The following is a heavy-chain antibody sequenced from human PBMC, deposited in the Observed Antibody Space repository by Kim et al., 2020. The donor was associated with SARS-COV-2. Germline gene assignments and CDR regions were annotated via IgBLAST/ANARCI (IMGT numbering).Heavy chain of an antibody. Sequence: GGSLRLSCVASGFTFGNYGMHCVRQAPGEGLEWVAVISSDGNKKDYGDSVKGRFTISRDNSKNTVFLLMNSLRPEDTAVYYCAKEKLLVGSYYGVDVWGQGTTVTVSS. D-gene: IGHD3-10*01. CDR1: GFTFGNYG. CDR2: ISSDGNKK. V-gene: IGHV3-30*18. J-gene: IGHJ6*02. CDR3: AKEKLLVGSYYGVDV.